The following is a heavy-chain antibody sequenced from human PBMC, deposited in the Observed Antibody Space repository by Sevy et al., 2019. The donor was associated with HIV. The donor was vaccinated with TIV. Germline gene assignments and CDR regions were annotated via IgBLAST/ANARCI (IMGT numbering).Heavy chain of an antibody. D-gene: IGHD2-15*01. Sequence: GGSLRLSCAASGFIFNNYDMYWIRQAPGKGLEWVATVSYDGADKDYADIVKGRFTISRDSSRSMLYLQMSSLRPEDTGVYFCAKDMVDCSGDTCYSGAVSPFESWGQGTLVTVSS. J-gene: IGHJ4*02. V-gene: IGHV3-30*18. CDR1: GFIFNNYD. CDR3: AKDMVDCSGDTCYSGAVSPFES. CDR2: VSYDGADK.